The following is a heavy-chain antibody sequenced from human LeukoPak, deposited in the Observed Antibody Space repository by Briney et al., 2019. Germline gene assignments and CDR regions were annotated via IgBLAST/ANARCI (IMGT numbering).Heavy chain of an antibody. V-gene: IGHV4-39*07. CDR2: VNHDGTT. J-gene: IGHJ4*02. CDR3: ARVQDTTMGHFDY. D-gene: IGHD1-1*01. CDR1: SDSISSSYYY. Sequence: SETLSLTCTVSSDSISSSYYYLGWIRQPPGKGLEWIGTVNHDGTTYHNPSLKSRVTISVDTSKNQFSLKLSSVTAADTAEYYCARVQDTTMGHFDYWGQGTLVTVSS.